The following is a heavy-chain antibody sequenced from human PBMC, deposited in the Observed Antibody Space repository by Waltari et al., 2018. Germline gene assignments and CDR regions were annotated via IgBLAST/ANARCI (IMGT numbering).Heavy chain of an antibody. Sequence: QVQLVESGGGLVQPGRSLRLSCAASGFTFSSYGMLWVRQAPGQGLEWVAVIWYDGSNKYYADSVKGRFTISRDNSKNTLYLQMNSLRAEDTAMYYCAKIIGESTTTVTPNAFDIWGQGTMVTVSS. CDR1: GFTFSSYG. J-gene: IGHJ3*02. CDR2: IWYDGSNK. CDR3: AKIIGESTTTVTPNAFDI. D-gene: IGHD4-17*01. V-gene: IGHV3-30*18.